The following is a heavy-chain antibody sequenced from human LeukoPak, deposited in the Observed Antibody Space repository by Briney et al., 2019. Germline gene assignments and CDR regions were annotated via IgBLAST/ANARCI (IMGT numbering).Heavy chain of an antibody. CDR1: GGSVNSGTYY. CDR2: IYYSGSA. D-gene: IGHD3-22*01. Sequence: SETLSLTCTVSGGSVNSGTYYWSWIRQPPGKGLEWIGNIYYSGSAYYNPSLKSRVTVSVDTSKNQFSLKLSSVTAADTAVYYCARKPIVNSAWYYFDYWGQGTLVTVSS. J-gene: IGHJ4*02. CDR3: ARKPIVNSAWYYFDY. V-gene: IGHV4-39*07.